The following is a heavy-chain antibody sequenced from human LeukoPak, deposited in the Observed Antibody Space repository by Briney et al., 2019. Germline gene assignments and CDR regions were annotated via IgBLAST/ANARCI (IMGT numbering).Heavy chain of an antibody. J-gene: IGHJ1*01. CDR3: ARAPSEIGGYYPEYLRH. CDR2: IKSDGST. V-gene: IGHV3-74*01. CDR1: GFTFSSYW. Sequence: PWGSLTLSCAASGFTFSSYWMRWVRQAPGKGLVWVSRIKSDGSTNYADSVKGRFTISRDNAKNTVSLQMNSLRAEDTGVYYCARAPSEIGGYYPEYLRHWGQGTLVTVSS. D-gene: IGHD3-22*01.